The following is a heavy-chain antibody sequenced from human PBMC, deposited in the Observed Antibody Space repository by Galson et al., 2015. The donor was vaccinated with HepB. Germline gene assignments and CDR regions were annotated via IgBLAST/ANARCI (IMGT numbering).Heavy chain of an antibody. Sequence: SLRLSCATSGFTFSSYGMHWVRQAPGKGLEWVALIWYDGSNKNYADSVKGRFTISRDNSKNTLYLQMDSLRAEDTAVYYCAREAYYCDSIGSDAPGHYSGCGMDGWRRGTTVTVSS. J-gene: IGHJ6*02. CDR2: IWYDGSNK. V-gene: IGHV3-33*01. CDR3: AREAYYCDSIGSDAPGHYSGCGMDG. CDR1: GFTFSSYG. D-gene: IGHD3-22*01.